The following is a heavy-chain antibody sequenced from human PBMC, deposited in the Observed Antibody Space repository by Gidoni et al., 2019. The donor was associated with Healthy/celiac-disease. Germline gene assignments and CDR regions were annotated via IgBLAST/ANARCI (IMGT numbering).Heavy chain of an antibody. CDR3: ARDLSSDTESYYYYGMDV. D-gene: IGHD5-18*01. J-gene: IGHJ6*02. CDR2: INTNTGNP. V-gene: IGHV7-4-1*02. Sequence: PGQGLEWMGWINTNTGNPTYAQGFTGRFVFSLDTSVSTAYLQISSLKAEDTAVYYCARDLSSDTESYYYYGMDVWGQGTTVTVSS.